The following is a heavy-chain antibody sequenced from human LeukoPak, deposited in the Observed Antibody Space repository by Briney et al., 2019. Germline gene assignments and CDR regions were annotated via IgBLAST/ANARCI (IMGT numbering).Heavy chain of an antibody. CDR3: AKDPRRYDFWSGYSGYFDY. D-gene: IGHD3-3*01. CDR1: GFTFSSYG. J-gene: IGHJ4*02. CDR2: ISYDGSNK. V-gene: IGHV3-30*18. Sequence: GRSLRLSCAASGFTFSSYGMHWVRQAPGKGLEWVAVISYDGSNKYYADSVKGRFTISRDNSKNTLYLQMNSLRAEDTAVYCCAKDPRRYDFWSGYSGYFDYWGQGTLVTVSS.